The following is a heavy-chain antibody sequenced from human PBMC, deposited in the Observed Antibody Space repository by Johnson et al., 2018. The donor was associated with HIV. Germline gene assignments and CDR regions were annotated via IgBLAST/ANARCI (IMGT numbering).Heavy chain of an antibody. CDR3: AKEMHPRHIVVVNAIPNDGFDI. CDR1: GFTFDDYA. CDR2: ISWNSGTM. Sequence: VQLVESGGGLVQPGRSLRLSCAVSGFTFDDYAMHWVRQAPGKGLEWVSGISWNSGTMAYADSVKGRFTISRDNAKSSLYLQMNSLRADDTALYYCAKEMHPRHIVVVNAIPNDGFDIWGQGTMVTVSS. V-gene: IGHV3-9*01. J-gene: IGHJ3*02. D-gene: IGHD2-21*01.